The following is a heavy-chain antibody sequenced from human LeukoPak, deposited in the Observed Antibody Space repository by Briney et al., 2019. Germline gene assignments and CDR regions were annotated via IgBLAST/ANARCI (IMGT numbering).Heavy chain of an antibody. CDR3: AKAAEWLRSPFDY. Sequence: GGSLRLSCAASGFTFSTYGLHWVRQAPGKGLERVTFIRYDGNYKYYADSVKGRFTISRDNSKNTLYLQMDSLRADDTAVYYCAKAAEWLRSPFDYWGQGTLVTVSS. V-gene: IGHV3-30*02. D-gene: IGHD5-12*01. CDR2: IRYDGNYK. J-gene: IGHJ4*02. CDR1: GFTFSTYG.